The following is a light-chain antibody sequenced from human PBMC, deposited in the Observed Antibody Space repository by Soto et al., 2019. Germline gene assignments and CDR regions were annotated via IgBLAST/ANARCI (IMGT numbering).Light chain of an antibody. Sequence: EVILTQSPATLSLSPGERATLSCRASENVDIYLAWYQQKPGQAPRLLIYDSYNRATGIPPRFSGSGSGTDFTLTISSLEPEDFAVDYCLQRRNWPPLTFGGGTKVEIK. V-gene: IGKV3-11*01. CDR3: LQRRNWPPLT. CDR2: DSY. J-gene: IGKJ4*01. CDR1: ENVDIY.